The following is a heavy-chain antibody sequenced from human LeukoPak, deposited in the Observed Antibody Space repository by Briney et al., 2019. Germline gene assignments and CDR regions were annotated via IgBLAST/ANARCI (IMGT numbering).Heavy chain of an antibody. CDR3: TRGPIRLWLYDGMDV. J-gene: IGHJ6*02. CDR2: IRSKAYGGTT. CDR1: GFTFGDHA. V-gene: IGHV3-49*04. D-gene: IGHD5-18*01. Sequence: GRSLRLSCTAFGFTFGDHAMSWVRQAPGKGLEWVGFIRSKAYGGTTQYAASVKGRFTISRDDSISIAYLQMNSLKTEDTAVYFCTRGPIRLWLYDGMDVWGQGTTVIVSS.